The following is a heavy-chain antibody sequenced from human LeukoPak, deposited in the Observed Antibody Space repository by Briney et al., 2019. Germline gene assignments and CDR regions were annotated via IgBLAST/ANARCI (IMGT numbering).Heavy chain of an antibody. V-gene: IGHV3-48*03. CDR3: ARRYCSSTNCYAFDC. CDR1: GFTFSSYE. CDR2: ISSSGSTI. D-gene: IGHD2-2*01. Sequence: GGSLRLSCAASGFTFSSYEMNWVRQAPGKGLEWVSYISSSGSTIYYADSVKGRFTISRDNAKNSLYLQMNSLRAEDTAVYYCARRYCSSTNCYAFDCWGQGTLVTVSS. J-gene: IGHJ4*02.